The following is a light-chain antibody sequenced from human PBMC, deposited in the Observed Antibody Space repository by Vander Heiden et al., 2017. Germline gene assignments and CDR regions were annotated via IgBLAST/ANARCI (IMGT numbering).Light chain of an antibody. V-gene: IGLV3-21*02. CDR1: NIGSKS. CDR2: DDS. CDR3: QVWDSSSDHPYV. J-gene: IGLJ1*01. Sequence: SYVLTQPPSVSVAPGQTARITCGGNNIGSKSVHWYQQKPGQAPVLVVYDDSDQPSGIPERFSGSNSGNTATLTISRVEAGDEADYYCQVWDSSSDHPYVFGTGTKVTVL.